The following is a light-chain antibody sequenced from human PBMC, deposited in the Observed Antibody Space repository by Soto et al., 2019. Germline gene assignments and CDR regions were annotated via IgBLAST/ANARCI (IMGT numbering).Light chain of an antibody. V-gene: IGKV3-20*01. CDR3: QQYGSSTGIT. CDR2: GAS. CDR1: QTISSTY. J-gene: IGKJ5*01. Sequence: EIVLTQSPGTLSLSPGDRATLSCRASQTISSTYLAWYQQKGGQAPRLLIYGASSRANGIPDRFTGSGSGTDFTLTISRLEPEDFAVYYCQQYGSSTGITFGPGTRLEIK.